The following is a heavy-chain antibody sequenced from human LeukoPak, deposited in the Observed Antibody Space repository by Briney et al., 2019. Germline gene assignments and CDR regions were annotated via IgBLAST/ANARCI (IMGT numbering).Heavy chain of an antibody. CDR3: AKVDAVPYDCSGYYPFDY. V-gene: IGHV3-48*01. J-gene: IGHJ4*02. D-gene: IGHD3-22*01. CDR2: INANSKTI. Sequence: GGSLRLSCAASRFTFSDFSMNWVRQAPGKGLEDIAYINANSKTIRYADSVKGRFSISRDNAKNSLYLQMNSLRVEDTAVYYCAKVDAVPYDCSGYYPFDYWGQGTLVTVSS. CDR1: RFTFSDFS.